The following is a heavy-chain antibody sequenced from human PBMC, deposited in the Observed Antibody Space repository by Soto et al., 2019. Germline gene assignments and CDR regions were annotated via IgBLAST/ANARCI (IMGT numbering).Heavy chain of an antibody. J-gene: IGHJ4*02. Sequence: GGSLRLSCAASGFTFSSYAMSWVRQAPGKGLEWVSAISGSGGSTYYADSVKGRFTISRDNSKNTLYLQMNSLRAEDTAVYYCAKDPAKVGATSGVYWGQGTLVTVSS. V-gene: IGHV3-23*01. CDR3: AKDPAKVGATSGVY. CDR2: ISGSGGST. CDR1: GFTFSSYA. D-gene: IGHD1-26*01.